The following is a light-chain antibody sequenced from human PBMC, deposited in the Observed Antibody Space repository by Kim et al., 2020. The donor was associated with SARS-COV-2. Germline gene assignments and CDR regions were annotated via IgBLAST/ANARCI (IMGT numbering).Light chain of an antibody. CDR2: GKN. CDR1: SLRSYY. Sequence: SSELTQDPAVSVALGQTVRITCQGDSLRSYYASWYQQKPGQAPVLVIYGKNNRPSVIPDRCSGSSSGNTASLTITGAQAEDEADYYCNSRDSSGNHVVFG. V-gene: IGLV3-19*01. J-gene: IGLJ2*01. CDR3: NSRDSSGNHVV.